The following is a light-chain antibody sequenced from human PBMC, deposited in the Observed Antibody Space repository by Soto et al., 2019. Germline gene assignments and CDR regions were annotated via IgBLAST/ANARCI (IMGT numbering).Light chain of an antibody. Sequence: EIVLTQSPDTLSLSPAERATLSCRASQSVSSYLAWYQQKPGQAPRLLIYDASNRATGIPARFSGSGSGTDFTLTISSLEPEDFAVHYCQQRSNWPPITIGQGTRLEIK. CDR2: DAS. J-gene: IGKJ5*01. CDR3: QQRSNWPPIT. CDR1: QSVSSY. V-gene: IGKV3-11*01.